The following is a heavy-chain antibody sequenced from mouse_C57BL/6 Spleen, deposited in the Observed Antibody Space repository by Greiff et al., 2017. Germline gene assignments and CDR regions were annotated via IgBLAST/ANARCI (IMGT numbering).Heavy chain of an antibody. J-gene: IGHJ3*01. V-gene: IGHV1-85*01. D-gene: IGHD4-1*01. CDR2: IYPRDGST. Sequence: VQLQQSGPELVKPGASVKLSCKASGYTFTSYDITWVKQRPGQGLEWIGWIYPRDGSTKYNEKFKGKATLTVDTSSSTAYMELHRLTSEDSAVYFCARTELGAPFAYWGQGTLVTVSA. CDR1: GYTFTSYD. CDR3: ARTELGAPFAY.